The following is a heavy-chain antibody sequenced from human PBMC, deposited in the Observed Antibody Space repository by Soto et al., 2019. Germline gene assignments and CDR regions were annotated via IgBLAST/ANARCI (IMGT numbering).Heavy chain of an antibody. Sequence: QVQLVESGGGVVQPGRSLRLSCAASGFTFSTYVIHLVRQAPGKGLECEAVISYDGSNKYYADSVKARFTISRDNSKNTLYLQMNSLRAEDTAVYYCARDRPQIRIFDAFDIWGQGTMVTVSS. J-gene: IGHJ3*02. V-gene: IGHV3-30*14. CDR2: ISYDGSNK. D-gene: IGHD3-3*01. CDR1: GFTFSTYV. CDR3: ARDRPQIRIFDAFDI.